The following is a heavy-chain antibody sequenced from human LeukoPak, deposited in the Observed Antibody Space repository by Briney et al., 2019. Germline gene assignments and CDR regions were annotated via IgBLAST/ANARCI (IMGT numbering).Heavy chain of an antibody. V-gene: IGHV3-23*01. J-gene: IGHJ4*02. D-gene: IGHD2-21*01. CDR1: GFPPSRYG. Sequence: GSLRPSRAASGFPPSRYGLSWVRQVPGKGLEWVSATSSSDDGTYHADSVRGRFTIYRDNFRNTLYLQMNRLRVEDAALYYCARAPVTSCRGAFCYPFDLWGQGVLVTVSS. CDR3: ARAPVTSCRGAFCYPFDL. CDR2: TSSSDDGT.